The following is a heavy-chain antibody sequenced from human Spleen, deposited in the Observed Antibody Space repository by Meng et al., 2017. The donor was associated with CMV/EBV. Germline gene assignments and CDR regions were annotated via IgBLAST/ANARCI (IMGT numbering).Heavy chain of an antibody. CDR3: ARSIAYSYSYYGMDV. J-gene: IGHJ6*02. D-gene: IGHD3-10*01. V-gene: IGHV4-59*01. Sequence: SETLSLTCAVSGGSISTYFWSWIRQPPGKGLEWMGYIYYSGSIDYNPSLKSRLTMSLDTSKNQFSLKLSSVTAADTALYYCARSIAYSYSYYGMDVWGQGTTVTVSS. CDR2: IYYSGSI. CDR1: GGSISTYF.